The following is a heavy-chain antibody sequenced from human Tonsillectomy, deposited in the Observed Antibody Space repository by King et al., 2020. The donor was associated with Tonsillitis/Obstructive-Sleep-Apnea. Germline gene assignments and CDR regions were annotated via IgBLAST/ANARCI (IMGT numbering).Heavy chain of an antibody. CDR3: AKGQTDYDFWSGYSGENWFDP. D-gene: IGHD3-3*01. CDR2: ISGSGGST. CDR1: GFTFSSYA. V-gene: IGHV3-23*04. Sequence: VQLVESGGGLVQPGGSLRLSCAASGFTFSSYAMSWVRQAPGKGLEWVSAISGSGGSTYYADSVKGRFTISRDNSKNTLYLQMNSLRAEDTAVYYCAKGQTDYDFWSGYSGENWFDPWGQGTLVTVSS. J-gene: IGHJ5*02.